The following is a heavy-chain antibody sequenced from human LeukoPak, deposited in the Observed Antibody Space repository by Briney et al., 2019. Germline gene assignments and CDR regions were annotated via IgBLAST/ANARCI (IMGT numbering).Heavy chain of an antibody. V-gene: IGHV3-21*01. J-gene: IGHJ4*02. CDR1: GFAFDDYA. D-gene: IGHD6-13*01. CDR3: ARGAIAAAGTRGSSSTTGFDY. Sequence: GGSLRLSCAASGFAFDDYALHWVRQAPGKGLEWVSSISISSTYIYYADSVKGRFTISRDNAKKSLYLQMNSLRDEDTAVYYCARGAIAAAGTRGSSSTTGFDYWGQGTLVTVSS. CDR2: ISISSTYI.